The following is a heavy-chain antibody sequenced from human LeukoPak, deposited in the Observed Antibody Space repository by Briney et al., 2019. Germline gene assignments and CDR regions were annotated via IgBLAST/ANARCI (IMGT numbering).Heavy chain of an antibody. CDR3: AKGGEATMRDGYNYYYYYMEV. D-gene: IGHD5-24*01. CDR2: ISGSGGHT. J-gene: IGHJ6*03. CDR1: GITLNSHA. V-gene: IGHV3-23*01. Sequence: PGGSLRLSCATSGITLNSHAMSWVRQAPGKGLEWVSLISGSGGHTYYGDSVKGRFTISRDNSKNTFYLQMNSLRADDTAVYYCAKGGEATMRDGYNYYYYYMEVWGKGTTVTVSS.